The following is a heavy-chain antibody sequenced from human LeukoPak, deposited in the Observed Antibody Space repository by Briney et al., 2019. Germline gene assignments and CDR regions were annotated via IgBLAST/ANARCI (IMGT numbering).Heavy chain of an antibody. J-gene: IGHJ5*02. Sequence: ASVKLSCKVSGYPLSELSIHWGRQAPGEGLEWMGGFNHEDGKTIYAQTLQGRVSLTEDTSTDTAYSELSRLRSAATTVYFCAGKYAILTGYDNWFDPWGQGSLVTASS. CDR2: FNHEDGKT. V-gene: IGHV1-24*01. CDR3: AGKYAILTGYDNWFDP. D-gene: IGHD3-9*01. CDR1: GYPLSELS.